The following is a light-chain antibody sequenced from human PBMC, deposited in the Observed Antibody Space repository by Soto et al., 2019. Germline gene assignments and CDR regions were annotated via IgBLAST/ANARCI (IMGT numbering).Light chain of an antibody. CDR1: QSISSC. Sequence: DIQMTQSPSILSASVGDRVTITCRASQSISSCLAWYQQKPGKAPKLLIYDASSLGSGVPSRFSGSGSGTEFTLTISSLQPDDFAAYYCQQHNNYPRTFGQGTKLEIK. CDR2: DAS. V-gene: IGKV1-5*01. J-gene: IGKJ2*01. CDR3: QQHNNYPRT.